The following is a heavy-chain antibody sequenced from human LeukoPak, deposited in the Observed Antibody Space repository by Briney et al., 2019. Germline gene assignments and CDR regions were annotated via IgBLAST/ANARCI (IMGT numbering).Heavy chain of an antibody. CDR2: IHYDGNNK. Sequence: GGSLRLSCAASGFSFSSSAMHWVRQAPGKGLDWVAFIHYDGNNKYYADSVKGRFTISRDNSKNTVYLQMNSLRPEDTAVYYCASRKLGNDYWGQGTLVTVSS. V-gene: IGHV3-30*02. CDR3: ASRKLGNDY. D-gene: IGHD7-27*01. J-gene: IGHJ4*02. CDR1: GFSFSSSA.